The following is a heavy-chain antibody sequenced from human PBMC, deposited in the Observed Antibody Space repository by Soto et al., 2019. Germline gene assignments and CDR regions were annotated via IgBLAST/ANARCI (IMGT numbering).Heavy chain of an antibody. D-gene: IGHD3-10*01. CDR3: ARGDRGGSGSPASYYYSGLDV. V-gene: IGHV3-23*01. CDR2: VSAGGDMT. J-gene: IGHJ6*02. Sequence: DVQLLESGGDLVQPGGSLRLSCAASGVTFSSYAISWVRQAPGKGLEWVSSVSAGGDMTYYSDSVKGRFTITRDNSNNALLLQMHSLRAEDTALYYWARGDRGGSGSPASYYYSGLDVWGQGTTVTVSS. CDR1: GVTFSSYA.